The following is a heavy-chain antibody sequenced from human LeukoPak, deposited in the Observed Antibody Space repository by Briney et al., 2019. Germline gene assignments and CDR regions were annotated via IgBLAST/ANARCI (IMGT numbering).Heavy chain of an antibody. V-gene: IGHV3-23*01. J-gene: IGHJ4*02. CDR2: ISGTGGRT. CDR3: ARDVPYYCDSSGYYSPFDC. CDR1: GFTFSTYA. Sequence: GGSLRLSCAASGFTFSTYAMTWVRQAPGKGLEWVSDISGTGGRTYYADSVKGRFTISRDNSKNTVDLLMNSLRAEDTAIYYCARDVPYYCDSSGYYSPFDCWGQGTLVTVSS. D-gene: IGHD3-22*01.